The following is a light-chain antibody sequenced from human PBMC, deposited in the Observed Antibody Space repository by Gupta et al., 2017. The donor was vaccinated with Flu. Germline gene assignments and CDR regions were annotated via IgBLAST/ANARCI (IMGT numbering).Light chain of an antibody. CDR2: QVS. V-gene: IGKV2-30*01. J-gene: IGKJ1*01. CDR1: QGLVYRDGTPY. Sequence: TLGQPPSLSSRSRQGLVYRDGTPYFLCFQQRPGQSPMRLIYQVSYRDSGVPDRFSGSVSATDFPLKISRVEAEDVGIYFCMQGAHWPWAFGQGTTVEIK. CDR3: MQGAHWPWA.